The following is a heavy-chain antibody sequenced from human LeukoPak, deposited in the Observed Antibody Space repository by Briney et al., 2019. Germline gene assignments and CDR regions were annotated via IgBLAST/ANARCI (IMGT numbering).Heavy chain of an antibody. CDR3: AKDRMAYYDSSGYPDY. D-gene: IGHD3-22*01. V-gene: IGHV3-30*18. CDR1: GFTFSSYG. J-gene: IGHJ4*02. CDR2: ISYDGSNK. Sequence: GGSLRLSCAASGFTFSSYGMHWVRQAPGKGLEWVAVISYDGSNKYYADSVKGRFTISRDNSKNTLYLQMNSLRAEDTAVYYCAKDRMAYYDSSGYPDYWGQGTLVTVSS.